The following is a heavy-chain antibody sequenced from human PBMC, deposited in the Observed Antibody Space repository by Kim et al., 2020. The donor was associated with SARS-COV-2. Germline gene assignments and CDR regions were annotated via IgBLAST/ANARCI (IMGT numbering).Heavy chain of an antibody. Sequence: VKGRVPISRDNAKHSLYLQMNSLRAEDTAVYYCARVGGGYYYDSSGYQDYWGQGTLVTVSS. CDR3: ARVGGGYYYDSSGYQDY. J-gene: IGHJ4*02. V-gene: IGHV3-11*05. D-gene: IGHD3-22*01.